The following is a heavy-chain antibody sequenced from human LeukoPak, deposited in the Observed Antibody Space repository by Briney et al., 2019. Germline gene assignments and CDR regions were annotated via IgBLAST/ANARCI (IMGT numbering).Heavy chain of an antibody. J-gene: IGHJ4*02. D-gene: IGHD5-24*01. Sequence: GGSLRLSCAASGFTVSSNYLSWVRQAPGKGLEWVSVIYSGGSTYSAESVRGRFTISRDTAKNTLYLQMNSLRGEDTAVYYCAKGGDGYNYEETYFDYWGQGTLVTVSS. CDR1: GFTVSSNY. CDR2: IYSGGST. V-gene: IGHV3-66*01. CDR3: AKGGDGYNYEETYFDY.